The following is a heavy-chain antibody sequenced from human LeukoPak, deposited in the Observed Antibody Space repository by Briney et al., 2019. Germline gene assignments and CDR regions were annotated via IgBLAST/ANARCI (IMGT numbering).Heavy chain of an antibody. CDR3: ARDRDCSSTSCYAPFDY. CDR2: ISSNGGST. D-gene: IGHD2-2*01. J-gene: IGHJ4*02. CDR1: GFTFSSYA. V-gene: IGHV3-64*01. Sequence: GGSLRLSCAASGFTFSSYAMHWVRQAPGKGLEYVSAISSNGGSTYYANSVKGRFTISRDNSKNTLYLQMGSLRAEDMAVYYCARDRDCSSTSCYAPFDYWGQGTLVTVSS.